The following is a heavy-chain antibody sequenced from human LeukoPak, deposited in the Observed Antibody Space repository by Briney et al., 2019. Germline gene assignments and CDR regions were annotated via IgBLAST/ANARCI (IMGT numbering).Heavy chain of an antibody. Sequence: PGGSLRLSFAASGFTFSSYWMHWVRQAPGKGLVWVSRINSDGSSTSYADSVKGRFTISRDNAKNTLYLQMNSLRAEDTAVYYCARVTPGGSWYYWGQGTLVTVSS. CDR1: GFTFSSYW. J-gene: IGHJ4*02. CDR2: INSDGSST. V-gene: IGHV3-74*01. CDR3: ARVTPGGSWYY. D-gene: IGHD6-13*01.